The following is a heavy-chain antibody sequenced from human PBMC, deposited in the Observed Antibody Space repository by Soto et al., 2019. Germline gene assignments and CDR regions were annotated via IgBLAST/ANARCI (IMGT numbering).Heavy chain of an antibody. V-gene: IGHV4-34*01. CDR1: GGSFSGYY. J-gene: IGHJ4*02. CDR3: ARNRNWNYDY. D-gene: IGHD1-7*01. Sequence: EQLQQWGAGLLKPSETLSLTCAVYGGSFSGYYWSWIRQPPGKGLEWIGEINHSGSTNYNPSLKSRVTISVDTSKNQFSLKLSSVTAADTAVYYCARNRNWNYDYWGQGTLVTVSS. CDR2: INHSGST.